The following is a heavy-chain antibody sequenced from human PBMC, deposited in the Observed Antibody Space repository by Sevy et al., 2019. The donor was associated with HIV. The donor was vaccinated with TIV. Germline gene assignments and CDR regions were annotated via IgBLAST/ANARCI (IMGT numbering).Heavy chain of an antibody. CDR1: GGSFGSSSYY. V-gene: IGHV4-61*02. D-gene: IGHD6-19*01. Sequence: SETLSLTCTVSGGSFGSSSYYWNWIRQPAGKGLEWIGRIYTSGTTNYNPSLKGRVTMSVDTSKNQFSLKLGSVTAAVTAVYYCAGRIAVAAFDYWGQGNLVTVSS. CDR3: AGRIAVAAFDY. J-gene: IGHJ4*02. CDR2: IYTSGTT.